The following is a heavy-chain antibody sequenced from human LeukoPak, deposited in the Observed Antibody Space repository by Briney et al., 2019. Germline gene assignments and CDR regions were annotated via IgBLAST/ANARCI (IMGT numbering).Heavy chain of an antibody. CDR3: ARVGLGYCSSTSCFDNWFDP. CDR1: GFTFSDYY. J-gene: IGHJ5*02. V-gene: IGHV4-31*02. D-gene: IGHD2-2*01. CDR2: IYYSGST. Sequence: LRLSCAASGFTFSDYYMSWIRQAPGKGLEWIGYIYYSGSTYYNPSLKSRVTISVDTSKNQFSLKLSSVTAADTAVYYCARVGLGYCSSTSCFDNWFDPWGQGTLVTVSS.